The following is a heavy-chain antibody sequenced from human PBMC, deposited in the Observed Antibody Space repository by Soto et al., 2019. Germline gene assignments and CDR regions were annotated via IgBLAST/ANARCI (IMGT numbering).Heavy chain of an antibody. J-gene: IGHJ5*02. CDR1: GGSISSDY. CDR2: VLYTGST. CDR3: ARGAGTVLDT. D-gene: IGHD1-1*01. V-gene: IGHV4-59*01. Sequence: QMRLQESGPGLVKPSETLSLTCTVSGGSISSDYWNWIRQPPGEGLEWIAYVLYTGSTIYNPSLESRVTISLDTSKNQFSLNLSSVTAADTAVYYYARGAGTVLDTWGQGTLVTVSS.